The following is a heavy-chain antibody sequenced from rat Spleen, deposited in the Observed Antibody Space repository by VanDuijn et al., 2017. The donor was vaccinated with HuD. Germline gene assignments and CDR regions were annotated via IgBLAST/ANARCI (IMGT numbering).Heavy chain of an antibody. Sequence: RSLKLSCAASGFIFSDYYVAWVRQVPTKGLEWVATINYDGRSTFYRDSVRARFTISRDNAKSTLYLQVDSLKAEDTATYYCARHGRGKTTYYYVMDAWGQGASVTVSS. D-gene: IGHD4-5*01. CDR1: GFIFSDYY. CDR2: INYDGRST. CDR3: ARHGRGKTTYYYVMDA. V-gene: IGHV5-29*01. J-gene: IGHJ4*01.